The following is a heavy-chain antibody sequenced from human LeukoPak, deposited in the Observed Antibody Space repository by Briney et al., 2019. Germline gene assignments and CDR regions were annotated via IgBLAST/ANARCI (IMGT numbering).Heavy chain of an antibody. J-gene: IGHJ5*02. D-gene: IGHD3-10*01. CDR1: GFTFSSYS. V-gene: IGHV3-21*01. CDR2: ISSSSSYI. CDR3: ARDSASRGFGELSGWFAP. Sequence: GGSLRLSCAASGFTFSSYSMNWVRQAPGKGLEWVSSISSSSSYIYYADSEKGRFTISRDNAKYSLYLQMNSLRAEDTAVYYCARDSASRGFGELSGWFAPWGQGTLVTVSS.